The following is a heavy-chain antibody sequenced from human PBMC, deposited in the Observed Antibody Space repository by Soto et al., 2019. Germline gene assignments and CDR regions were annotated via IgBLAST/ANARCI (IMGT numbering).Heavy chain of an antibody. CDR2: IDKSGGDT. V-gene: IGHV3-23*01. Sequence: EVQLLESGGDLVQPGGSLRLSCTGSGFTFNKYVMTWVRQAPGKGLEWVSSIDKSGGDTYYADSVKGRFTISRDNSKNTLYLQMNGLRAEDTALYYCAKDTYTSGWYFWGQGTLVTVSS. D-gene: IGHD6-19*01. CDR1: GFTFNKYV. J-gene: IGHJ4*02. CDR3: AKDTYTSGWYF.